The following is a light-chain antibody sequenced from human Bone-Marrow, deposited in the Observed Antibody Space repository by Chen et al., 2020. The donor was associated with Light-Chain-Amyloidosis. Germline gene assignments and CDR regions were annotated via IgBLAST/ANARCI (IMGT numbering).Light chain of an antibody. CDR3: AAWDDSLSGV. J-gene: IGLJ3*02. Sequence: QSVLTQPPSASGTPGQRVTISCSGSSTNIGSNYVYWYQQRPGMAPKLLIDRNNQRPSGVPDRFSGSESGNSASLAIRGLRSEDEADYYCAAWDDSLSGVFGGGTKLTVL. V-gene: IGLV1-47*01. CDR1: STNIGSNY. CDR2: RNN.